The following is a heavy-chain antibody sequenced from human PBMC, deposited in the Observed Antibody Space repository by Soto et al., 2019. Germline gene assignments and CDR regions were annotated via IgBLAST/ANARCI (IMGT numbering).Heavy chain of an antibody. J-gene: IGHJ3*02. CDR3: ATVGATFSAHLAI. V-gene: IGHV1-69*13. D-gene: IGHD1-26*01. Sequence: SSLKVSWKASGGTFSSYAISWVRHAPGQGLEWMGGIIPIFGTANYAQKFQGRVTITADESTSTAYMELSSLRSEDTAVDYCATVGATFSAHLAIWARGRTVPV. CDR1: GGTFSSYA. CDR2: IIPIFGTA.